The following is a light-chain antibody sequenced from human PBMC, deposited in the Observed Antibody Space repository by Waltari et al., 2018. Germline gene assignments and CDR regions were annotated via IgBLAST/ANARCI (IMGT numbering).Light chain of an antibody. CDR2: DAS. V-gene: IGKV3-11*01. CDR3: QQRSSWWT. CDR1: QSVGSY. J-gene: IGKJ1*01. Sequence: EIVLTQSPATLSLSPGERATVSCRASQSVGSYLAWYKQKPGQAPRLLIYDASNRATGIPARFSGSGSGTDFTLTISSLEPEDFAVYYCQQRSSWWTFGQGTKVEIK.